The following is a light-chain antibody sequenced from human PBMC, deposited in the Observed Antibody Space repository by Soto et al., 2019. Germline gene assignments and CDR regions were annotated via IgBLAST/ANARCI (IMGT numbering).Light chain of an antibody. CDR1: QDISNY. V-gene: IGKV1-27*01. CDR3: QKYNNAQSP. J-gene: IGKJ2*01. CDR2: AAS. Sequence: DIQMTQSPSSLSASVGDRVTITCRASQDISNYLAWYQQKPGKVPKLLIYAASTLQSGVPSRFSGSGSGTDFTLTISSLQHEDVATYYSQKYNNAQSPFTQGTKREIK.